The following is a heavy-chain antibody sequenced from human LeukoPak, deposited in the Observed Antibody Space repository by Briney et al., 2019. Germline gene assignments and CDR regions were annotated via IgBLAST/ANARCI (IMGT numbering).Heavy chain of an antibody. CDR1: GFTFSSHA. Sequence: PGGSLRLSCTASGFTFSSHAMSWVRQVPGEGLEWVSSISGSGVNTYYSDSVKGRFNISRDNSKNTLYLQMNSLRAEDTAVFYCAKDYVDVGTTGTSLDYWGQGSLVPVSS. CDR2: ISGSGVNT. D-gene: IGHD1-1*01. CDR3: AKDYVDVGTTGTSLDY. J-gene: IGHJ4*02. V-gene: IGHV3-23*01.